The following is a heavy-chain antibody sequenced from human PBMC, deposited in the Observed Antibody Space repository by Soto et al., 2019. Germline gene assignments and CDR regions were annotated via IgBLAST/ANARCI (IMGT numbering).Heavy chain of an antibody. Sequence: QVQLVESGGGLVKPGGSLRLSCAASGFTFSDYYMSWIRQAPGKGPEWVSYITSSSSYTNYGDSVKGRFTISRDNAKNSLYLQMNSLRAEDTAVYYCAREGYYDSSGYYYYYYGMDVWGQGTTVTVSS. J-gene: IGHJ6*02. V-gene: IGHV3-11*06. CDR2: ITSSSSYT. D-gene: IGHD3-22*01. CDR1: GFTFSDYY. CDR3: AREGYYDSSGYYYYYYGMDV.